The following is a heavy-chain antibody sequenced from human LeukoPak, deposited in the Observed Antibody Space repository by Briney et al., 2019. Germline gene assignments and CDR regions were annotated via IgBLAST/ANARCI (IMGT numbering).Heavy chain of an antibody. CDR2: IRFDGSSK. J-gene: IGHJ6*03. CDR3: AKDAGPHSGPTNYYHYYYMDV. V-gene: IGHV3-30*02. Sequence: PGGSLRLSCAASGFTFSSYGMHWVRQAPGKGLEWVAFIRFDGSSKYYADSVKGRFTISRDNSKNTLYLQMNSLRDEDTAVFYCAKDAGPHSGPTNYYHYYYMDVWGRGTTVTVSS. D-gene: IGHD1-26*01. CDR1: GFTFSSYG.